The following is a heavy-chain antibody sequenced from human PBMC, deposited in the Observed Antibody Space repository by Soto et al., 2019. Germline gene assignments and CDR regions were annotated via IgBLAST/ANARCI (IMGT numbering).Heavy chain of an antibody. CDR1: GDSVRNQH. J-gene: IGHJ6*03. Sequence: SETLSLTCSVYGDSVRNQHWSWIRRPPGRGLEWIGYIYRSGSTKYNPSLKSRLTISVDTSKNQFSLKLSSVTAADTAVYYCARTLDYGHMDVWGKGTTVTVSS. CDR3: ARTLDYGHMDV. V-gene: IGHV4-4*09. D-gene: IGHD3-16*01. CDR2: IYRSGST.